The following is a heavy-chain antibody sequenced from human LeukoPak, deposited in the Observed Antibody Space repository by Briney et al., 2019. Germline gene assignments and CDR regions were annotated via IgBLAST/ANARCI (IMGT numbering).Heavy chain of an antibody. CDR1: GGSISSSNW. CDR2: IYHNGST. V-gene: IGHV4-4*02. J-gene: IGHJ4*02. CDR3: ARVAVARLAYFAY. D-gene: IGHD6-19*01. Sequence: PSGTLSLTCAVSGGSISSSNWWSWVRQPPGKGLEWIGEIYHNGSTNYNPSLKSRVTISVDKSKNQFSLKLSSVTAADTAMYYCARVAVARLAYFAYWGEGTLVTVSS.